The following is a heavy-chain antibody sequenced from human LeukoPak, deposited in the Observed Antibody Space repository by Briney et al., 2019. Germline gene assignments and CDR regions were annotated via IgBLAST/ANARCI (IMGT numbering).Heavy chain of an antibody. V-gene: IGHV3-23*01. D-gene: IGHD4-23*01. Sequence: PGGSLRLSCAASGFTFSSYAMSWVRQAPGKGLEWVSAISGSGGSTYYADSVKGRFTISRDDSKNTLYLQMNSLKTEDTAVYYCTTDFLPLDYGGGYWGQGTLVTVSS. J-gene: IGHJ4*02. CDR3: TTDFLPLDYGGGY. CDR1: GFTFSSYA. CDR2: ISGSGGST.